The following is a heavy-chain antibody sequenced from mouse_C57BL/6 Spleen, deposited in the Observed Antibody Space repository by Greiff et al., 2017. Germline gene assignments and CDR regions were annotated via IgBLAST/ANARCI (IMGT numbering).Heavy chain of an antibody. CDR3: ACARPGAAQATSFAY. CDR2: IYPGDGDT. J-gene: IGHJ3*01. CDR1: GYAFSSSW. V-gene: IGHV1-82*01. Sequence: QVQLQQSGPELVKPGASVKISCKASGYAFSSSWMNWVKQRPGKGLEWIGRIYPGDGDTNYNGKFKGKATLTADKSSSTAYMQLSSLTSEDAAVYVYACARPGAAQATSFAYWGQGTLVTVSA. D-gene: IGHD3-2*02.